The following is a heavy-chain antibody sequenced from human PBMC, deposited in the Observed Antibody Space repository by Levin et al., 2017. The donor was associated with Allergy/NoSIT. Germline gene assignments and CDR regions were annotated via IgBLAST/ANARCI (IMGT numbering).Heavy chain of an antibody. V-gene: IGHV3-48*02. CDR1: GFSFSSYS. Sequence: GESLKISCAASGFSFSSYSMNWVRQAPGKGLEWVSYISSGSSTIYYADSVKGRFTISRDNAKNSLYLQMNSLRDEDTAVYYCARLGTWYYDSSGYHDAFDIWGQGTMVTVSS. J-gene: IGHJ3*02. CDR2: ISSGSSTI. D-gene: IGHD3-22*01. CDR3: ARLGTWYYDSSGYHDAFDI.